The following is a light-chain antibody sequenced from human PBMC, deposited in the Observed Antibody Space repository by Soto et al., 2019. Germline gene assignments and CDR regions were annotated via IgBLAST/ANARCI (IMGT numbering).Light chain of an antibody. V-gene: IGKV3-15*01. Sequence: EIVMTQSPATLSVSPGESATLSCRASQSVSSILAWYQQRPGQAPRLLMYGASTRATGIPARFSGSGSGTDFTLTISRLEPEDFAVYYCQQYGSSPPWTFGQGTKVDI. CDR1: QSVSSI. J-gene: IGKJ1*01. CDR3: QQYGSSPPWT. CDR2: GAS.